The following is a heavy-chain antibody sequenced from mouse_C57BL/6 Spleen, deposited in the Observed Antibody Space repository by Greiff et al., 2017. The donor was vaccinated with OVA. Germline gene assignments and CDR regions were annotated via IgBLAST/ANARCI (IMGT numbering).Heavy chain of an antibody. CDR3: ARSYYDRNYWDMDD. CDR1: GYTFTNYC. J-gene: IGHJ4*01. CDR2: IDPNSGGT. Sequence: QVQLQQPGAELVKPGASVKLSCKASGYTFTNYCMHWVKQRPGRGLEWIGRIDPNSGGTKYNEKFKGKATLTVDKSSSTAYMQLSSLTSADSAVYYGARSYYDRNYWDMDDWGKGTSVTVSS. D-gene: IGHD2-5*01. V-gene: IGHV1-72*01.